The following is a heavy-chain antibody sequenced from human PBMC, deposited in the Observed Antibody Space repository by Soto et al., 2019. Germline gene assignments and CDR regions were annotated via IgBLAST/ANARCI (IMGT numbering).Heavy chain of an antibody. V-gene: IGHV1-69*01. D-gene: IGHD2-15*01. Sequence: QVQLVQSGAEVKKPGSSVKVSCKAPGGTFSTYAISWVRQAPGQGLEWMGGVIPIFGTPKYAQKFQGRVTITADESTSTGYXELXXLRSEDXAVYXCAXSXGGSSSLDIYYYYYYGMDVWGQGTTVTVSS. J-gene: IGHJ6*02. CDR2: VIPIFGTP. CDR3: AXSXGGSSSLDIYYYYYYGMDV. CDR1: GGTFSTYA.